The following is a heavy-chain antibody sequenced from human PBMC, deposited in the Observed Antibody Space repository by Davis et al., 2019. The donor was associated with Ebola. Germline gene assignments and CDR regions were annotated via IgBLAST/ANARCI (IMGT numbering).Heavy chain of an antibody. CDR3: ASLRRTITGMDDGFDI. CDR2: IYTGDSDT. D-gene: IGHD2-8*02. J-gene: IGHJ3*02. V-gene: IGHV5-51*01. Sequence: GESLKISCKVSGYTFTIYWIAWVRQMPGKGLDWMGIIYTGDSDTRYSPSFRGQVIISADKSMKTAFLQWSSLKASDSGMYYCASLRRTITGMDDGFDIWGEGTMVTVSS. CDR1: GYTFTIYW.